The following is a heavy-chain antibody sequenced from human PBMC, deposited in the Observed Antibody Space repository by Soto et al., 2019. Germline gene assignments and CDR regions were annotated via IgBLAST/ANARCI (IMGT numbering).Heavy chain of an antibody. J-gene: IGHJ4*02. CDR1: GDSISSGDYC. Sequence: PSETLSLTCTVSGDSISSGDYCWTWFRQSPDKGLEWIGYIYYSGTTHNNPSLKSRLTISVDTSKTQFSLKLNSVSAADTAVYYCARGPSGDKVDYWGQGIQVTVSS. V-gene: IGHV4-30-4*01. CDR3: ARGPSGDKVDY. D-gene: IGHD7-27*01. CDR2: IYYSGTT.